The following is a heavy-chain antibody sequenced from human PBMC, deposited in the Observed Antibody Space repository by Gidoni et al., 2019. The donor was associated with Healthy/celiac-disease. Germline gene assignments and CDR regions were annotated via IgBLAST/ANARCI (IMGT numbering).Heavy chain of an antibody. CDR2: IYYSGST. D-gene: IGHD3-9*01. V-gene: IGHV4-39*01. CDR3: ARRYFDWSFDP. Sequence: QLQLQESGPGLVKPSETLSLTCTVSGGSIRSSSYYWGWIRQPPGKGLEWIGSIYYSGSTYYNPSLKSRVTISVDTSKNQFSLKLSSVTAADTAVYYCARRYFDWSFDPWGQGTLVTVSS. J-gene: IGHJ5*02. CDR1: GGSIRSSSYY.